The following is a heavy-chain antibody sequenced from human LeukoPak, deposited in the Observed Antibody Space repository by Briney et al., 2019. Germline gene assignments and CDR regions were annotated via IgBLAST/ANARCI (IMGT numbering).Heavy chain of an antibody. Sequence: GGSLRLSCAASGFTFSSYSMNWVRQAPGKGLEWVSSISSSSSYIYYADSVKGRFTISGDNAKNSLYLQMNSLRAEDTAVYYCARAVYGFDAFDIWGQGTMVTVSS. V-gene: IGHV3-21*01. J-gene: IGHJ3*02. CDR3: ARAVYGFDAFDI. CDR1: GFTFSSYS. D-gene: IGHD4-17*01. CDR2: ISSSSSYI.